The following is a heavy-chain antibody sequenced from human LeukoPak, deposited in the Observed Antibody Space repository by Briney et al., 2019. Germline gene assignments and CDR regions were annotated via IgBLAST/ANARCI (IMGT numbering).Heavy chain of an antibody. CDR2: ITGNSRST. D-gene: IGHD2-15*01. V-gene: IGHV3-23*01. CDR1: GFTFDSYA. Sequence: GGSLRLSCAASGFTFDSYALSWVRQPPGKGLEWVSTITGNSRSTYYADSVKGRFTISRDNSKNTLFVQMNKLRDEDTAVYFCAKGPFGSYNFQYFDHRGQGTLVTVSS. J-gene: IGHJ4*02. CDR3: AKGPFGSYNFQYFDH.